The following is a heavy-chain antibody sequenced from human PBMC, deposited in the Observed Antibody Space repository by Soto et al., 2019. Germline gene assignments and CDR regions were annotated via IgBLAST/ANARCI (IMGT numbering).Heavy chain of an antibody. V-gene: IGHV3-7*05. Sequence: PGGSLRLSCAASGFTFSSYWMNWVRQAPGKGLEWVANIKQDGSEKYYVDSVKGRFTISRGNAKNSLSLQMNSLRAEDTAVYYCARQRYCSGGRCFGAFDIWGQGTMVTVSS. CDR1: GFTFSSYW. J-gene: IGHJ3*02. CDR2: IKQDGSEK. D-gene: IGHD2-15*01. CDR3: ARQRYCSGGRCFGAFDI.